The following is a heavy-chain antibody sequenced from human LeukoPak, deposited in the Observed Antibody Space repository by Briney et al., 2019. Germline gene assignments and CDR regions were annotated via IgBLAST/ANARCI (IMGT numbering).Heavy chain of an antibody. D-gene: IGHD6-19*01. CDR3: ARGAQQWLVRPDYYYGMDV. Sequence: SETLSLTCTVSGGSISSYYWSWLRQPPGKGLEWIGEINHSGSTNYNPSLKSRVTISVDTSKNQFSLKLSSVTAADTAVYYCARGAQQWLVRPDYYYGMDVWGQGTTVTVSS. CDR2: INHSGST. J-gene: IGHJ6*02. V-gene: IGHV4-34*01. CDR1: GGSISSYY.